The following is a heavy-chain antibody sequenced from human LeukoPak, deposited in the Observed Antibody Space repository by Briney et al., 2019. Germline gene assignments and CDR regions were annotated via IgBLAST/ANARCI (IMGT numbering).Heavy chain of an antibody. CDR1: GGSFSGYY. CDR3: ARHQPYYYDSSGSEPFDY. V-gene: IGHV4-34*01. D-gene: IGHD3-22*01. J-gene: IGHJ4*02. Sequence: SETLSLTCAVYGGSFSGYYWSCIRQPPGKGLEWIGEINHSGSTNYNPSLKSRVTISVDTSKNQFSLKLSSVTAADTAVYYCARHQPYYYDSSGSEPFDYWGQGTLVTVSS. CDR2: INHSGST.